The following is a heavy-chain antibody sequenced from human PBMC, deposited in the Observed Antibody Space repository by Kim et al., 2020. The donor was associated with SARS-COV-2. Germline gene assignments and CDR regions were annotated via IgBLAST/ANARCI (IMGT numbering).Heavy chain of an antibody. V-gene: IGHV3-15*01. CDR3: TNYRGYSYGYGY. CDR1: GFTFSNAW. J-gene: IGHJ4*02. Sequence: GGSLRLSCAASGFTFSNAWMSWVRQAPGKGLEWVGRIKSKTDGGTTDYAAPVKGRFTISRDDSKNTLYLQMNSLKTEDTAVYYCTNYRGYSYGYGYWGQGTLVTVSS. CDR2: IKSKTDGGTT. D-gene: IGHD5-18*01.